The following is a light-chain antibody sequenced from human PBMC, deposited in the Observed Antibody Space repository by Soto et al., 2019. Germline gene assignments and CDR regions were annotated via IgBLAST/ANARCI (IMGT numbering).Light chain of an antibody. J-gene: IGKJ2*01. CDR3: HQYNNWPYT. CDR1: ESVSSN. CDR2: GAS. V-gene: IGKV3-15*01. Sequence: ETVMTQSPATLSVSPGERATLSCRASESVSSNLAWYQQKPGQAPRLLIHGASTRAAGIPARFSGSGSGTEFTLTIRSLQSEDFAVYYCHQYNNWPYTFGQGTKLEIK.